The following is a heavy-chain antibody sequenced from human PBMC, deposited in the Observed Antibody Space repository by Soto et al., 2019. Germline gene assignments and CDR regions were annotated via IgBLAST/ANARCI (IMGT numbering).Heavy chain of an antibody. Sequence: EVQLLESGGGLVQPGGSLRLSCAASGFTFSNYAMSWVRQAPGKGLEWVSSISGSGDSTYYADSVKGRFAISRDNSKYTLYLQMSRLRTEDTSLYYRAKFDSTSTSGYDSFDCWGQGTLVTVSS. D-gene: IGHD5-12*01. CDR2: ISGSGDST. CDR1: GFTFSNYA. CDR3: AKFDSTSTSGYDSFDC. J-gene: IGHJ4*02. V-gene: IGHV3-23*01.